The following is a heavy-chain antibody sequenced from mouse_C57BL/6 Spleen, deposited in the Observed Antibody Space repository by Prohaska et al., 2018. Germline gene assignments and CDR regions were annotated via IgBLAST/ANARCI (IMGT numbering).Heavy chain of an antibody. CDR3: ARSDYYGLDY. D-gene: IGHD1-1*01. CDR2: INPNNGGT. Sequence: HGKSLEWIGDINPNNGGTSYNQKFKGKATLTVDKSSSTAYMELRSLTSEDSAVYYCARSDYYGLDYWGQGTTLTVSS. J-gene: IGHJ2*01. V-gene: IGHV1-26*01.